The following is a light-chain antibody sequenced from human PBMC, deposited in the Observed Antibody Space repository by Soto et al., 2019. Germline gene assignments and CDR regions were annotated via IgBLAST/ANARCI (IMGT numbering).Light chain of an antibody. J-gene: IGLJ1*01. CDR3: AAWDDSLNGYYV. Sequence: QSVLTQPPSASGTPGQRVSISCSVSSSNIGSNTVNWYQQLPGTAPKLVIYSNNQRPSGVPDRFSGSKSGTSASLAISGLQSEDEADCYCAAWDDSLNGYYVFGTGTRSPS. CDR2: SNN. V-gene: IGLV1-44*01. CDR1: SSNIGSNT.